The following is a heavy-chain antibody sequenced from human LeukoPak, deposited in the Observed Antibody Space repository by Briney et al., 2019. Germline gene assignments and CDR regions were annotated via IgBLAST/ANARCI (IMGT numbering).Heavy chain of an antibody. CDR1: GYTFTSYY. D-gene: IGHD5-18*01. Sequence: ASVKVSCKASGYTFTSYYMHWVRQAPGQGLEWMGGIIPIFGTANYAQKFQGRVTITADESTSTAYMELSSLRSEDTAVYYCARGPGYSYGSSWGQGTLVTVSS. V-gene: IGHV1-69*13. CDR2: IIPIFGTA. J-gene: IGHJ5*02. CDR3: ARGPGYSYGSS.